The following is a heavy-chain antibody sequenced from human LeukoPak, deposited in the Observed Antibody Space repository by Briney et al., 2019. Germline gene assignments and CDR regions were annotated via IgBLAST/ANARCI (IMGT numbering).Heavy chain of an antibody. V-gene: IGHV1-2*02. CDR3: ARDTDIVATSD. J-gene: IGHJ4*02. Sequence: ASVKVSCKASGGTFSSYAISWVRQAPGQGLEWMGWINPNSGGTNYAQKFQGRVTMTRDTSISTAYMELSRLRSDDTAVYYCARDTDIVATSDWGQGTLVTVSS. D-gene: IGHD5-12*01. CDR2: INPNSGGT. CDR1: GGTFSSYA.